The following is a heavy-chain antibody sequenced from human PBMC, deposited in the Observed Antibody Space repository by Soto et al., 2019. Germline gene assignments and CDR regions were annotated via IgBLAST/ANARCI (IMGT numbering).Heavy chain of an antibody. CDR1: GFTFSNYA. CDR3: AKDRVYDYSYYPGWFDP. J-gene: IGHJ5*02. CDR2: VSGSGGGA. V-gene: IGHV3-23*01. D-gene: IGHD4-4*01. Sequence: GGSLRLSCAASGFTFSNYAMSWVRQAPGKGLEWVSTVSGSGGGAYYADSVEGRFTVSRDNSKNTLYLQMNSLRAEDTAVYYCAKDRVYDYSYYPGWFDPWGQGTLVTVSS.